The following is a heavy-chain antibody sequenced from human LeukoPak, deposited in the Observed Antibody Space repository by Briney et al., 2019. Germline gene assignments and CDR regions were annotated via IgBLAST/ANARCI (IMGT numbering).Heavy chain of an antibody. J-gene: IGHJ4*02. CDR2: ISSRSSYI. CDR1: GFTLSSYS. Sequence: GGTLRLSCAASGFTLSSYSMNWVRQAPGKGLEWVSSISSRSSYIYYADSVKGRFTISRDNAKNSLYLQMNSLRAEDTAVYYCARSWLLAAAGTYDYWGQGTLVTVSS. CDR3: ARSWLLAAAGTYDY. V-gene: IGHV3-21*01. D-gene: IGHD6-13*01.